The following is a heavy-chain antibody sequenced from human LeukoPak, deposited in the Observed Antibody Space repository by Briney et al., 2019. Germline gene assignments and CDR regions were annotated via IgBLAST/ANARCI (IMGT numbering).Heavy chain of an antibody. CDR2: ISWNSGSI. D-gene: IGHD5-18*01. Sequence: GRSLRLSCAASGFTFDDYAMHWVRQAPGKGLEWVSGISWNSGSIGYADSVKDRFTISRDNAKNSLYLQMNSLRAEDTALYYCAKGVWGYSYGSYFDYWGQGTLVTVSS. V-gene: IGHV3-9*01. CDR3: AKGVWGYSYGSYFDY. CDR1: GFTFDDYA. J-gene: IGHJ4*02.